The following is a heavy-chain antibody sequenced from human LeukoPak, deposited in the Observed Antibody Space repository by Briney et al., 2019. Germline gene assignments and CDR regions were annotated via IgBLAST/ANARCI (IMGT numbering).Heavy chain of an antibody. Sequence: PGRSLRLSCAASGFTFSSYGMHWVRQAPGKGLEWVAVISYDGSNKYYADSVKGRFTISRDNSKNTLYLQMNSLRAEDTAVYYCARDLVGGTFDYWGQGTLVTVSS. CDR3: ARDLVGGTFDY. J-gene: IGHJ4*02. V-gene: IGHV3-30*03. CDR1: GFTFSSYG. D-gene: IGHD3-10*01. CDR2: ISYDGSNK.